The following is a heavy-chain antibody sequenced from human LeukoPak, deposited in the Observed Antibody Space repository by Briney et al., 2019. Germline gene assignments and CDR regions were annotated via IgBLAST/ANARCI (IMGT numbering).Heavy chain of an antibody. Sequence: PGGSLRLSCAASGFTFSSYSMNWVRQAPGKGLEWVSHISSSVTTIYYADSVKGRFTISRDNAQNSLYLQMNSLRGEDTAVYYCARELYDFWSGYYFDYWGQGTLVTVSS. J-gene: IGHJ4*02. CDR3: ARELYDFWSGYYFDY. CDR1: GFTFSSYS. D-gene: IGHD3-3*01. CDR2: ISSSVTTI. V-gene: IGHV3-48*01.